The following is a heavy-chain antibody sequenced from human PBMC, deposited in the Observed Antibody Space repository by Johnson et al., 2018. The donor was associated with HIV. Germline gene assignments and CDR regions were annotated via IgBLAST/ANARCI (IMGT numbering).Heavy chain of an antibody. CDR2: VSYDGTNE. Sequence: QVQLVESGGGVVQPGGSLGVSCVASGFTFSSYAMHWVRQAPGKGLEWVAFVSYDGTNEFYADSVKGRFTVSRDSSKNTLFLQMNSLRAEDTAVYFCAKVHIAARWSDAFDIWGQGTMVTVSS. CDR3: AKVHIAARWSDAFDI. CDR1: GFTFSSYA. J-gene: IGHJ3*02. D-gene: IGHD6-6*01. V-gene: IGHV3-30-3*02.